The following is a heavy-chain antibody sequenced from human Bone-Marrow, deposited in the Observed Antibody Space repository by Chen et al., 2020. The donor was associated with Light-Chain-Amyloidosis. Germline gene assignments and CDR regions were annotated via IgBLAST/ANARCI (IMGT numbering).Heavy chain of an antibody. J-gene: IGHJ3*02. D-gene: IGHD3-9*01. CDR3: AKDISYDDILPGYPADAFDI. V-gene: IGHV3-23*04. CDR1: GFAFSSYA. Sequence: EVQLVESGGGLLQRGGSLRLSCAASGFAFSSYAMSWVRQAPGKGLEWVSTISGSGGSRDYGDSVKGRLTSSRDNSKNALFLQMNSLRAEDTAVYYCAKDISYDDILPGYPADAFDIWGQGTMVTVSS. CDR2: ISGSGGSR.